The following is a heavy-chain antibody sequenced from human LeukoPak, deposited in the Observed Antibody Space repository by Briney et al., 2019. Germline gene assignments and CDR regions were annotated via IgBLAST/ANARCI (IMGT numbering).Heavy chain of an antibody. Sequence: GGSLRLSCAASGFTFDDYAMHWVRQAPGKGLEWVSGVSWNSGSIGYADSVKGRFTISRGNAKNSLYLQMNSLRAEDTALYYCAKAGSYGRSYYYYYMDVWGKGTTVTISS. V-gene: IGHV3-9*01. J-gene: IGHJ6*03. D-gene: IGHD3-10*01. CDR1: GFTFDDYA. CDR3: AKAGSYGRSYYYYYMDV. CDR2: VSWNSGSI.